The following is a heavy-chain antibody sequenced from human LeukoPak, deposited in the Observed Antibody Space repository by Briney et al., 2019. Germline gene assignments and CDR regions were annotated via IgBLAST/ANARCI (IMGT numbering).Heavy chain of an antibody. CDR2: IYDSGNT. J-gene: IGHJ5*02. Sequence: SETLSLTCTVSGGSISSYYWSWIRQPPGKGLEWIGYIYDSGNTKYNSSLKSRVTISVDTSKNQFSMKLSSVTAADTAVYYCARHSEPNSNLLWFDPWGQGTLVTVSS. CDR1: GGSISSYY. CDR3: ARHSEPNSNLLWFDP. V-gene: IGHV4-59*08. D-gene: IGHD2/OR15-2a*01.